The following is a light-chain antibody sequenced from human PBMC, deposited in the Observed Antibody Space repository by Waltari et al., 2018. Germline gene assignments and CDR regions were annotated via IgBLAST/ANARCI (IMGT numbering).Light chain of an antibody. CDR2: DVT. CDR3: SSYTSNISWV. CDR1: SSDIGGDNY. V-gene: IGLV2-14*03. Sequence: QSALAQPAPVSGIPGQSISISCTVTSSDIGGDNYVSWYQPHSGTARKVILYDVTYRPSGISNRFSGSKSGNTASLTIYGLQAEDEAYYYCSSYTSNISWVFGGGTKLTVL. J-gene: IGLJ3*02.